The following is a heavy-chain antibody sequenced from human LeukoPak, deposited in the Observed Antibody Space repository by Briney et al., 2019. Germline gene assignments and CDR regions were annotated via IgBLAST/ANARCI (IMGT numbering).Heavy chain of an antibody. CDR3: ARGSVTSDAFDI. CDR2: IYYSGST. J-gene: IGHJ3*02. Sequence: PSQTLSLTCTVSGGSICSGGYYWSWIRQHPGKGLEWIGYIYYSGSTYYNPSLKSRVTISVDTSKNQFSLKLSSVTAADTAVYYCARGSVTSDAFDIWGQGTMVTVSS. CDR1: GGSICSGGYY. V-gene: IGHV4-31*03.